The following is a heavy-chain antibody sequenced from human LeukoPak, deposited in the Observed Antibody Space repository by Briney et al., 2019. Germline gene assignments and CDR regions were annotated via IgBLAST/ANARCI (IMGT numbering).Heavy chain of an antibody. D-gene: IGHD6-6*01. CDR1: GFTFSSYG. V-gene: IGHV3-33*01. CDR3: AREGTPIAALDY. J-gene: IGHJ4*02. Sequence: GGSLRLSCAASGFTFSSYGMHWVRQAPGKGLEWVAVIWYDGSNKYYADSVKGRFTISRDNSKNTPYLQMNSLRAEDTAVYYCAREGTPIAALDYWGQGTLVTVSS. CDR2: IWYDGSNK.